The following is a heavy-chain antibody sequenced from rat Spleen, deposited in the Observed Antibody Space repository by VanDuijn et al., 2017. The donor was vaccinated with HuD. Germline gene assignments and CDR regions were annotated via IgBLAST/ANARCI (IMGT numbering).Heavy chain of an antibody. Sequence: VQLVESDGGLVQPGRSLKLSCATSGFTFSDCYMAWVRQAPTKGLEWVATISYDGSSNYYRDSVKGRFTVSRNNAKSTLYLEMDSLRSEDTATYYCTRQGNNFWYFDFWGPGTMVTVSS. D-gene: IGHD4-5*01. CDR1: GFTFSDCY. J-gene: IGHJ1*01. CDR2: ISYDGSSN. V-gene: IGHV5-29*01. CDR3: TRQGNNFWYFDF.